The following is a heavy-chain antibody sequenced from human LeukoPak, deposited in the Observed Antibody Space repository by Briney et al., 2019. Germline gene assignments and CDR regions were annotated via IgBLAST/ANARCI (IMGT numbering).Heavy chain of an antibody. CDR3: ARVRVAATPARYFDY. Sequence: ASVKVSCKASGYTFTGYYMHRVRQAPGQGLEWMGWINPNSGGTNYAQKFQGRVTMTRDTSISTAYMELSRLRSDDTAVYYCARVRVAATPARYFDYWGQGTLVTVSS. V-gene: IGHV1-2*02. CDR1: GYTFTGYY. CDR2: INPNSGGT. D-gene: IGHD2-15*01. J-gene: IGHJ4*02.